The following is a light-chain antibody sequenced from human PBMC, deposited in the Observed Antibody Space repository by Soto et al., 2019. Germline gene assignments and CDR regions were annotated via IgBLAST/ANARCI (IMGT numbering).Light chain of an antibody. CDR1: NSNIGAGYD. CDR3: LSYDSSLSGYVV. CDR2: GNS. V-gene: IGLV1-40*01. J-gene: IGLJ2*01. Sequence: QSVLTQPPAVSGAPGQRVTISCTGSNSNIGAGYDVHWYQQLPGTAPKLLIYGNSNRPSGVPDRFSGSKSGTSASLAITGLQAEDEADYYCLSYDSSLSGYVVFGGGTKLTVL.